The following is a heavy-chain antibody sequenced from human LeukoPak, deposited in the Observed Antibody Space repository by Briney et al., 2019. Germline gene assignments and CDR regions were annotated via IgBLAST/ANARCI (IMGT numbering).Heavy chain of an antibody. V-gene: IGHV4-34*01. CDR3: ASLLNVAGYSSHDSDY. J-gene: IGHJ4*02. D-gene: IGHD5-12*01. CDR2: INHSGST. Sequence: SSETLSLTCAVYGGSFSGYYWSWIRQPPGKGLEWIGEINHSGSTNYNPSLKSRVTISVDTSKSQFSLKLRSVTAADTAVYYSASLLNVAGYSSHDSDYWGQGTLVTVSS. CDR1: GGSFSGYY.